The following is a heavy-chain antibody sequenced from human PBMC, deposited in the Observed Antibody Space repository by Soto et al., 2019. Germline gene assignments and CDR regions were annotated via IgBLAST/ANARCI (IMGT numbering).Heavy chain of an antibody. CDR2: INHSGST. J-gene: IGHJ4*02. CDR1: SGSMSSSLNH. V-gene: IGHV4-39*07. Sequence: SETLSLTCIVSSGSMSSSLNHWGWIRQPPGKGLEWIGNINHSGSTNYNPSLKSRVTISVDTSKNQFSLKLTSVTAADTAVYYCARDKITGLFDYWGQGTLVTVSS. D-gene: IGHD2-8*02. CDR3: ARDKITGLFDY.